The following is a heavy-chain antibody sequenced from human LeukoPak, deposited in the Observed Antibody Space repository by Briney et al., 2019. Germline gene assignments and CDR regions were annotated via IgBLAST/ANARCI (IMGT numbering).Heavy chain of an antibody. J-gene: IGHJ4*02. Sequence: SQTLSLTCTVSGGSISSGGYYWSWIRQPPGKGLEWIGYIYHSGSTYYNPSLKSRVTISVDRSKNQFSLKLSSVTAADTAVYYCARDQLAYFDYRGQGTLVTVSS. V-gene: IGHV4-30-2*01. CDR3: ARDQLAYFDY. CDR2: IYHSGST. CDR1: GGSISSGGYY. D-gene: IGHD6-13*01.